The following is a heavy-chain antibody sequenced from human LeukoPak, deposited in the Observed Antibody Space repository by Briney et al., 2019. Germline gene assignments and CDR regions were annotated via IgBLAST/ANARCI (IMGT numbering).Heavy chain of an antibody. D-gene: IGHD1-26*01. Sequence: SETLSPTCTVSGGSISNSSSYWGWIRQPPGKGLEWIGSIYYSGSTYYNPSLKSRVTISVDTSKNQFSLKLSSVTAADTAVYYCARHSPVGIFYFDYWGQGTLVTVSS. CDR2: IYYSGST. V-gene: IGHV4-39*01. CDR3: ARHSPVGIFYFDY. J-gene: IGHJ4*02. CDR1: GGSISNSSSY.